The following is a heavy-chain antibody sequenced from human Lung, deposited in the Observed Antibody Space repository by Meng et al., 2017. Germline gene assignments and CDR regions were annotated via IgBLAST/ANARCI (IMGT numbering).Heavy chain of an antibody. J-gene: IGHJ4*02. CDR3: ARDEDISAAGKLFGDY. CDR2: INPKSGDT. Sequence: GQLVQVGVEVKKPGASVKVSCKPSGYNFPDYYIHWVRRAPGQGLEWMGRINPKSGDTHYAQKFQARVTMTGDTSISTAYMELSGLRSDDTAMYYCARDEDISAAGKLFGDYWGQGTLVTVSS. D-gene: IGHD6-25*01. CDR1: GYNFPDYY. V-gene: IGHV1-2*06.